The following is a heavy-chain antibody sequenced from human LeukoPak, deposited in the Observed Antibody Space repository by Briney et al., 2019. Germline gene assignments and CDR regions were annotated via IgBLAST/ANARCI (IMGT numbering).Heavy chain of an antibody. CDR1: GFTFSSYG. J-gene: IGHJ4*02. V-gene: IGHV3-30*18. D-gene: IGHD3-10*01. CDR2: ISYDGSNK. Sequence: GGSLRLSCAASGFTFSSYGMHWVRQAPGKGLEWVAVISYDGSNKYYADSVKGRFTISRDNSKNTLYLQMNSLRAEDTAVYYCAKDRRELLWFGELSPFDYWGQGTLVTVSS. CDR3: AKDRRELLWFGELSPFDY.